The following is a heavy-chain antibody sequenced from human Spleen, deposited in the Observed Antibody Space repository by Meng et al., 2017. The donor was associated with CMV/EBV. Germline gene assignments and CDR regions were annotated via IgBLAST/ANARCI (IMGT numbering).Heavy chain of an antibody. CDR3: ATWDHDTSGFWDY. D-gene: IGHD3-22*01. J-gene: IGHJ4*02. V-gene: IGHV1-2*06. CDR2: INPNGGAT. CDR1: GPTFIAYS. Sequence: SCQFSGPTFIAYSLQWVRQAPGQGPEWMGRINPNGGATIFAQTFQARVALTWDTSISTGYMELGSLTSDDTAVYYCATWDHDTSGFWDYWGPGTLV.